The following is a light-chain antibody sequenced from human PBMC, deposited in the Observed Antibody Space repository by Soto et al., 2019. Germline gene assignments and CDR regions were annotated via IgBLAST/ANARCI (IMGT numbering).Light chain of an antibody. Sequence: EIVLTQSPGTLSLSPGERATLSCRASQTINSVYLAWYQQKPGQAPRLLIYGASSRATGIPDRFSGSGSGTDFTLTISRLGPEDFEVYYCQQYGTSPGTLGQGTKVDIK. CDR3: QQYGTSPGT. V-gene: IGKV3-20*01. J-gene: IGKJ1*01. CDR2: GAS. CDR1: QTINSVY.